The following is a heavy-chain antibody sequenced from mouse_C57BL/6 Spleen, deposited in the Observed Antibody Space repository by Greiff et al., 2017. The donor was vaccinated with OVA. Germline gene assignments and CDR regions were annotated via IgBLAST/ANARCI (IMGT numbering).Heavy chain of an antibody. CDR2: IHPNSGST. V-gene: IGHV1-64*01. J-gene: IGHJ1*03. Sequence: QVQLQQPGAELVKPGASVKLSCKASGYTFTSYWMHWVKQRPGQGLEWIGMIHPNSGSTNYNEKFKSKATLTVDKSSSTAYMQLSSLTSEDSAVYYCARALITTVVGDVWYFDVWGTGTTVTVSS. CDR3: ARALITTVVGDVWYFDV. D-gene: IGHD1-1*01. CDR1: GYTFTSYW.